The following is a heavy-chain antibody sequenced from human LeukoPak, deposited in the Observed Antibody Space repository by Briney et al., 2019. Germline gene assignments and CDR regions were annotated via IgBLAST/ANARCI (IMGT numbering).Heavy chain of an antibody. CDR3: ARSGAPTPDY. D-gene: IGHD2-15*01. Sequence: GGSLRLSCAASGFTFSSYWMHWVRQAPGKGLVWVSCIDSDGSSTIYADSVKGRFTISRDNAKNTLSLQMNSLRAEDTGLYYCARSGAPTPDYWGQGTLVIVSS. CDR1: GFTFSSYW. V-gene: IGHV3-74*01. CDR2: IDSDGSST. J-gene: IGHJ4*01.